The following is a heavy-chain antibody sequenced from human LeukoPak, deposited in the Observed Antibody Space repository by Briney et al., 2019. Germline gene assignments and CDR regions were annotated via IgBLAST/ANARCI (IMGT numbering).Heavy chain of an antibody. V-gene: IGHV1-24*01. CDR1: GYTLTELS. CDR2: FDPEDGET. J-gene: IGHJ3*02. CDR3: ATDIEDVWSGYHPHAFDI. Sequence: ASVKVSCKVSGYTLTELSMHWVRQAPGKGLEWMGGFDPEDGETIYAQKFQGRVTMTEDTSTDTAYMELSSLRSEDTAVYYCATDIEDVWSGYHPHAFDIWGQGTMVTVSS. D-gene: IGHD3-3*01.